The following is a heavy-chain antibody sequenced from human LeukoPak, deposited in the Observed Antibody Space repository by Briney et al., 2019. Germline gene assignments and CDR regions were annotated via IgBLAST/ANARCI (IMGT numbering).Heavy chain of an antibody. D-gene: IGHD2-2*01. CDR3: ARVSWGPAPYYYYMDV. CDR2: INPNSGGT. CDR1: GYTFTGYY. J-gene: IGHJ6*03. V-gene: IGHV1-2*02. Sequence: GASVKVSCKASGYTFTGYYMHWVRQAPGQGLEWMGWINPNSGGTNYAQKFQGRVTMTRDTSISTAYMELSRLRSDDTAVYYCARVSWGPAPYYYYMDVWGKGTTVTVSS.